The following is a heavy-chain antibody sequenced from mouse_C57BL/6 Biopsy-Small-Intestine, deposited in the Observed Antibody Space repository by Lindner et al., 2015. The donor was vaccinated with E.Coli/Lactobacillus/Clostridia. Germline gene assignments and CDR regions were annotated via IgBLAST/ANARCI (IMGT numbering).Heavy chain of an antibody. V-gene: IGHV1-18*01. J-gene: IGHJ2*01. CDR2: INPNNGGT. CDR3: ARGGGSSSYYFDY. Sequence: VQLQESGPELVKPGASVKIPCKASGYTFTDYIMDWVKQSHGKSLEWIGDINPNNGGTIYNQKFKGKATLTVDKSSSTAYMELRSLTSEDSAVYFCARGGGSSSYYFDYWGQGTTLTVSS. CDR1: GYTFTDYI. D-gene: IGHD1-1*01.